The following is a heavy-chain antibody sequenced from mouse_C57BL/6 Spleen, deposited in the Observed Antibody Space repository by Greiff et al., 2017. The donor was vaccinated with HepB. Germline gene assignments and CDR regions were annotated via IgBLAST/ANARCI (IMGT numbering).Heavy chain of an antibody. V-gene: IGHV1-59*01. CDR1: GYTFTSYW. CDR3: ARPITTVVATDYFDY. CDR2: IDPSDSYT. J-gene: IGHJ2*01. D-gene: IGHD1-1*01. Sequence: VQLQQPGAELVRPGTSVKLSCKASGYTFTSYWMHWVKQRPGQGLEWIGVIDPSDSYTNYNQKFKGKATLTVDTSSSTAYMQLSSLTSEDSAVYYCARPITTVVATDYFDYWGQGTTLTVSS.